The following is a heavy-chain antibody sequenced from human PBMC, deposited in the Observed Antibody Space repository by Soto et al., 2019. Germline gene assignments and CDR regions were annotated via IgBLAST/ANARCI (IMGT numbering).Heavy chain of an antibody. CDR2: IWYDGSNK. J-gene: IGHJ6*03. CDR1: GFTFSSYG. V-gene: IGHV3-33*01. Sequence: GGSLRLSCAASGFTFSSYGMHWVRQAPGKGLEWVAVIWYDGSNKYYADSVKGRFTISRDNSKNTLYLQMNSLRAEDTAVYYCARSNSGYDSRGNYYYYYYMDVWGKGTTVTVSS. D-gene: IGHD5-12*01. CDR3: ARSNSGYDSRGNYYYYYYMDV.